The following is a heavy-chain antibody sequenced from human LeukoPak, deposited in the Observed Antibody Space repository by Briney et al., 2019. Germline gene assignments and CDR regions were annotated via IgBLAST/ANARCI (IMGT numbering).Heavy chain of an antibody. CDR2: ISGSGGST. J-gene: IGHJ4*02. V-gene: IGHV3-23*01. CDR3: AKEVLYYDSSGYYVTDLFDY. D-gene: IGHD3-22*01. CDR1: GFTFSSYA. Sequence: GGSLRLSCAASGFTFSSYAMSWVRQAPGKGLEWVSLISGSGGSTYYADSVKGRFTISRDNSKNTLYLQMNSLRAEDTAVYYCAKEVLYYDSSGYYVTDLFDYWGQGTLVTVSS.